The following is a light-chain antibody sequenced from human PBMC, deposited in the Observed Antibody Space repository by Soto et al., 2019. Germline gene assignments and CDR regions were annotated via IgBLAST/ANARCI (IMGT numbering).Light chain of an antibody. CDR1: SGHSSYA. J-gene: IGLJ2*01. V-gene: IGLV4-69*01. CDR3: QTRGTGVV. CDR2: LNSDGSH. Sequence: QLVLTQSPSASASLGASVKLTCTLSSGHSSYAIAWHQQQPEKGPRYLMKLNSDGSHSKGDGIPDRFSGSSSGAERYLTISRLQSEDEADYYCQTRGTGVVFGGGTKLTVL.